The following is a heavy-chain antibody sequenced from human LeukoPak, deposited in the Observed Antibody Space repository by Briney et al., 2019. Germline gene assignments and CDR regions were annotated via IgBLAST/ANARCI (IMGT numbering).Heavy chain of an antibody. CDR2: ISPSGDST. Sequence: QAGGSLRLSCSASGFTFSNHAMHWVRQAPGNGLGFVAGISPSGDSTEYADSVKGRFTISRDNSKNTLYFQMSSLRSEDTAVYFCVKGLFGSGWDSWGQGTLVTVSS. CDR3: VKGLFGSGWDS. J-gene: IGHJ4*02. V-gene: IGHV3-64D*06. CDR1: GFTFSNHA. D-gene: IGHD3-10*01.